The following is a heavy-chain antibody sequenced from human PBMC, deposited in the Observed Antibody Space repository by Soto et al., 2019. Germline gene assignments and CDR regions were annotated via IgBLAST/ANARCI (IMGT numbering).Heavy chain of an antibody. CDR3: ATMVRGVIPRYYYYYMDV. V-gene: IGHV4-34*01. Sequence: SETLSLTCAVYGGSFSGYYWSWIRQPPGKGLEWIGEINHSGSTNYNPSLKSRVTISVDTSKNQFSLKLSSVTAADTAVYYCATMVRGVIPRYYYYYMDVWGKGTTVTVSS. CDR1: GGSFSGYY. CDR2: INHSGST. D-gene: IGHD3-10*01. J-gene: IGHJ6*03.